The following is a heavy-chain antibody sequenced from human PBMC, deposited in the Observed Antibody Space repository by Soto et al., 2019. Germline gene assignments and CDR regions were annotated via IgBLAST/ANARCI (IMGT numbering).Heavy chain of an antibody. V-gene: IGHV1-18*01. CDR3: ARDIVLVPAATGYYYYGMDV. J-gene: IGHJ6*02. D-gene: IGHD2-2*01. CDR1: GYTFTSYG. CDR2: ISAYNGNT. Sequence: QVQLVQSGAEVKKPGASVKVSCKAPGYTFTSYGISWVRQAPGQGLEWMGWISAYNGNTNYAQKLQGRVTMTTDTSTSTAYMELRSLRSDDTAVYYCARDIVLVPAATGYYYYGMDVWGQGTTVTVSS.